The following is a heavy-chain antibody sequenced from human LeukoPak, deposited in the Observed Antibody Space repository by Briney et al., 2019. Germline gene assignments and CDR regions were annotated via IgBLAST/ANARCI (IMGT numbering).Heavy chain of an antibody. CDR2: IIPILGIA. CDR3: ARDRPSMVRGVIHYYFDY. Sequence: SVKVSCKASGGTFSGYAISWVRQAPGQGLEWMGRIIPILGIANYAQKFQGRVTITADKSTSTAYMELSSLRSEDTAVYYCARDRPSMVRGVIHYYFDYWGQGTLVTVSS. J-gene: IGHJ4*02. D-gene: IGHD3-10*01. CDR1: GGTFSGYA. V-gene: IGHV1-69*04.